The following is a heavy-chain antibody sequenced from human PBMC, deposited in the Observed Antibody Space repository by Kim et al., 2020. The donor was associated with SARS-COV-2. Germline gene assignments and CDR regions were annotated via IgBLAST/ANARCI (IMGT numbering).Heavy chain of an antibody. D-gene: IGHD3-10*01. CDR1: GGSISSSSYY. V-gene: IGHV4-39*01. CDR2: IYYSGST. CDR3: ASLLWFGELPSDY. Sequence: SETLSLTCTVSGGSISSSSYYWGWIRQPPGKGLEWIGSIYYSGSTYYNPSLKSRVTISVDTSKNPFSLKLSSVTAADTAVYYCASLLWFGELPSDYWGQGTLVTVSS. J-gene: IGHJ4*02.